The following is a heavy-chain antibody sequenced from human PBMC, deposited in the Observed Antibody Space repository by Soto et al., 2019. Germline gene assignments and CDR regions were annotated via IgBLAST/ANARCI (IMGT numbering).Heavy chain of an antibody. D-gene: IGHD3-3*01. J-gene: IGHJ4*02. Sequence: LSLTFAVYGGSFSGYYWSWIRQPPGKGLEWIGEINHSGSTNHNPSLKSRVTISVDTSKNQFSLKLSSVTAADTAVYYCARSPFTIFGVITQYYFDYWGQGTLVTVSS. CDR3: ARSPFTIFGVITQYYFDY. CDR1: GGSFSGYY. CDR2: INHSGST. V-gene: IGHV4-34*01.